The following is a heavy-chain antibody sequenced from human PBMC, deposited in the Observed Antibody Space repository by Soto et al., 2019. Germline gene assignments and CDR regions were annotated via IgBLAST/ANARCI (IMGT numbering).Heavy chain of an antibody. CDR1: GGTFSSYA. D-gene: IGHD1-26*01. V-gene: IGHV1-69*06. Sequence: GASVKVSCKASGGTFSSYAISWVRQAPGQGLEWMGGIIPIFGTTNYARRFQGRVTITADKSTSTAYMELRSLRSEDTAVYYCARGTRSGSYYYYGLDVWGQGXTVTVSS. J-gene: IGHJ6*02. CDR2: IIPIFGTT. CDR3: ARGTRSGSYYYYGLDV.